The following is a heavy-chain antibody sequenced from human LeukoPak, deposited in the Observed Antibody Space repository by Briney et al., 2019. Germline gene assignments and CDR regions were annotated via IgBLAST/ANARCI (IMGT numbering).Heavy chain of an antibody. CDR1: GFTFDDYA. Sequence: GGSLRLSCAASGFTFDDYAMHWVRQAPGKGLEWVSGISWNSGSIGYADSVKGRFTISRDNSKNTVYLEMNSLRAEDTAVYYCARDSMHMDVWGQGTTVTVSS. J-gene: IGHJ6*02. V-gene: IGHV3-9*01. CDR2: ISWNSGSI. D-gene: IGHD2-8*01. CDR3: ARDSMHMDV.